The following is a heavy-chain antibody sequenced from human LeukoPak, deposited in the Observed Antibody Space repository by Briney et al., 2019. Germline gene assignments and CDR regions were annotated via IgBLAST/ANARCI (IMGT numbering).Heavy chain of an antibody. CDR2: IKSKTDGGTT. J-gene: IGHJ4*02. D-gene: IGHD3-22*01. CDR1: GFTFSNAW. V-gene: IGHV3-15*01. CDR3: TTDPDYYDSRGYYFGLLDY. Sequence: GGSLRLSCAASGFTFSNAWMSWVRQAPGKGLEWVGRIKSKTDGGTTDYAAPVKGRFTISRDDSKNTLYLQMNSLKTEDTAVYYCTTDPDYYDSRGYYFGLLDYWGQGTLVTVSS.